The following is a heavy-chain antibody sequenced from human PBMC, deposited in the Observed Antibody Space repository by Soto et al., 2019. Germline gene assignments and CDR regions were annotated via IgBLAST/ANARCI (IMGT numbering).Heavy chain of an antibody. CDR3: ARGTNIMITFGVKLGAFDI. V-gene: IGHV3-33*01. CDR1: GLTFSSYG. J-gene: IGHJ3*02. D-gene: IGHD3-16*01. CDR2: IWYDGSNK. Sequence: GGSLRLSCAASGLTFSSYGMHWVRQAPGKGLEWVAVIWYDGSNKYYADSVKGRFTISRDNSKNTLYLQMNSLRAEDTAVYYCARGTNIMITFGVKLGAFDIWGQGTMVTVSS.